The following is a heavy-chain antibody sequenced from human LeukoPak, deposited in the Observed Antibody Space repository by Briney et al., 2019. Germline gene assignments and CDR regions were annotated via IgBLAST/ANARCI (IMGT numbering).Heavy chain of an antibody. Sequence: PGGSLRLSCAASGFTFSSYWMHWVRQAPGKGLVWVSRINSDGSSTSYADSVKGRFTISRDNAKNTLYLQMNSLGAEDTAVYYCASQLGLRFLEGALDIWGQGTMVTVSS. CDR2: INSDGSST. D-gene: IGHD3-3*01. J-gene: IGHJ3*02. CDR1: GFTFSSYW. CDR3: ASQLGLRFLEGALDI. V-gene: IGHV3-74*01.